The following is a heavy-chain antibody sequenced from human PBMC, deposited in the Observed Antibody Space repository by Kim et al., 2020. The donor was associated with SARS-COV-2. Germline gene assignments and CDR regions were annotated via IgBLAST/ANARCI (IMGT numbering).Heavy chain of an antibody. CDR1: GGTFSSYA. CDR2: IIPILGIA. CDR3: ARAGLGRYFVWLYGYYYYGMDV. Sequence: SVKVSCKASGGTFSSYAISWVRQAPGQGLEWMGRIIPILGIANYAQKFQGRVTITADKSTSTAYMELSSLRSEDTAVYYCARAGLGRYFVWLYGYYYYGMDVWGQGTTVTVSS. D-gene: IGHD3-9*01. J-gene: IGHJ6*02. V-gene: IGHV1-69*04.